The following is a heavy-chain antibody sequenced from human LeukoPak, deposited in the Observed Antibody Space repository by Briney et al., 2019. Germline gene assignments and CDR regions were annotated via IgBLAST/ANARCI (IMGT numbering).Heavy chain of an antibody. D-gene: IGHD4-23*01. CDR3: ARPKYYGGNRWGTFDY. Sequence: SETLSLTCAVYGGSFSGYYWSWIRQPPGKGLEWIGEINHSGSTNYNPSLKSRVTISVDTSKNQFSLKLSSVTAADTAVYYCARPKYYGGNRWGTFDYWGQGTLVTVSP. V-gene: IGHV4-34*01. J-gene: IGHJ4*02. CDR2: INHSGST. CDR1: GGSFSGYY.